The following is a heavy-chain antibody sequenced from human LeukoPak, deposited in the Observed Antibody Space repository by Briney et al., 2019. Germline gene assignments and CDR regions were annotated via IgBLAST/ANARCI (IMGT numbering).Heavy chain of an antibody. D-gene: IGHD1-26*01. CDR2: ISGSDGRT. CDR3: ARGSIVGARGLGDY. CDR1: GFIFSTYA. J-gene: IGHJ4*02. Sequence: PGGSLRLSCAASGFIFSTYAMSWVRQAPGKGLEWVSVISGSDGRTHYADSVKGRFTISRDNSKNTLYLQMNSLRPEDTAVYYCARGSIVGARGLGDYWGQGTLVTVSP. V-gene: IGHV3-23*01.